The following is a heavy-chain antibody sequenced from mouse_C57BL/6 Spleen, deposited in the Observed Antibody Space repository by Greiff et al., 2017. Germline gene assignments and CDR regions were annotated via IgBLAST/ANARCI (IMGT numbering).Heavy chain of an antibody. CDR1: GFTFSDFY. J-gene: IGHJ4*01. V-gene: IGHV7-1*01. D-gene: IGHD1-1*01. Sequence: DVHLVESGGGLVQSGRSLRLSCATSGFTFSDFYMEWVRQAPGKGLEWIAASRNKANDYTTEYSASVKGRFIVSRDTSQSILYLQMNALRAEDTAIYYCARGPYYYAPEGYAMDYWGQGTSVTVSS. CDR2: SRNKANDYTT. CDR3: ARGPYYYAPEGYAMDY.